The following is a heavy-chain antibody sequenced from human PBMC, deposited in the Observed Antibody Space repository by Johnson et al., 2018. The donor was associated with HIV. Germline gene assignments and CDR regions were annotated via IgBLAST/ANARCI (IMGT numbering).Heavy chain of an antibody. CDR2: ISWDGGST. J-gene: IGHJ3*02. CDR3: AKFPEYSYGSGAFDI. V-gene: IGHV3-43D*03. CDR1: GFTFDDYA. Sequence: VQLVESGGVVVQPWGSLRLSCAASGFTFDDYAMHWVRQAPGKGLECVSLISWDGGSTYYADSVKGGCTISRDNSKNTLYLQMNSLRAEDTAVYYCAKFPEYSYGSGAFDIWGQGTMVTVSS. D-gene: IGHD5-18*01.